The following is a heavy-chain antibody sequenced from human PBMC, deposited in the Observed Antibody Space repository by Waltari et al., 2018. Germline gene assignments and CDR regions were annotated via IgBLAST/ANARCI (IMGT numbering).Heavy chain of an antibody. J-gene: IGHJ4*02. CDR3: TRNPGY. Sequence: EVQLVNSGGGLFQPGGSLRLSCAASDFFTDYWLDWVRQAPGKGLVWVSRMKTDGTSITYADSVKCRFTISRDSAKNTYYLQMNSLRAEDTAVYYCTRNPGYWGQGTLVTVSS. V-gene: IGHV3-74*03. CDR1: DFFTDYW. CDR2: MKTDGTSI.